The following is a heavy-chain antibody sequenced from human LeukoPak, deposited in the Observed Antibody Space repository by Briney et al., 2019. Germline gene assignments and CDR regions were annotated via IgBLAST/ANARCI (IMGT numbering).Heavy chain of an antibody. J-gene: IGHJ6*03. CDR2: IYYSGST. D-gene: IGHD3-3*01. CDR3: ARVSCGGIYFWSGYYSNYYMDV. CDR1: VGSISSSSYY. Sequence: SETLSLTRTVSVGSISSSSYYWGWIRHPPGKGLEWIGSIYYSGSTYYNPSLKSRVTISVDTSKNQFSLKLSSVTAADTAVYYCARVSCGGIYFWSGYYSNYYMDVWGKGTTVTVSS. V-gene: IGHV4-39*07.